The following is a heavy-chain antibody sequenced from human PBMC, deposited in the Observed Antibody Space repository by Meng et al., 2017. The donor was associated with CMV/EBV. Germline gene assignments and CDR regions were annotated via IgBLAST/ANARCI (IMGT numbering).Heavy chain of an antibody. Sequence: GESLKISCAASGFTFRTYNMNWVRQAPGRGLEWVSSITSNSDYVRYAGSVKGRFTISRDNVKNALYLQLNNVRAEDTAVYYCARDRVYSGYDFSQLPYYYYYGMDVWGQGTTVTVSS. J-gene: IGHJ6*02. CDR2: ITSNSDYV. V-gene: IGHV3-21*01. D-gene: IGHD5-12*01. CDR3: ARDRVYSGYDFSQLPYYYYYGMDV. CDR1: GFTFRTYN.